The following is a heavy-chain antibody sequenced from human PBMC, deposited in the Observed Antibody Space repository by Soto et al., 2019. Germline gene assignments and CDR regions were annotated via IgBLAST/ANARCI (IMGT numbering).Heavy chain of an antibody. CDR2: ISSSSSYI. CDR3: ARDRGSNHNLDS. V-gene: IGHV3-21*01. D-gene: IGHD4-4*01. CDR1: GFTFSSYS. J-gene: IGHJ4*02. Sequence: GGSLRLSCAASGFTFSSYSMNWVRQAPGKGLEWVSSISSSSSYIYYADSVKGRFTISRDNAKNSLYLQMNSLRAEDTAVYYCARDRGSNHNLDSWGQGTLVTVSS.